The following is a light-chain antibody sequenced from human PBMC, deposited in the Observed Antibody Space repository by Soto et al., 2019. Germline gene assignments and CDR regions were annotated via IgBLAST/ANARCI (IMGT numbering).Light chain of an antibody. V-gene: IGKV3-20*01. CDR1: QGIGDT. CDR3: QQYGSSPT. J-gene: IGKJ1*01. CDR2: GAS. Sequence: EVVMTQSPATLSVSPGEGVTLSCRANQGIGDTLAWYQHKPGQTPRLLIYGASSRATGIPDRFSGSGSGTDFTLTISRLEPEDFAVYYCQQYGSSPTFGQGTKVDI.